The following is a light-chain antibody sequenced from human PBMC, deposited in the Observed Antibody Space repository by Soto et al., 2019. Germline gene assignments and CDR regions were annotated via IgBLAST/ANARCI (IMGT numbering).Light chain of an antibody. Sequence: QSALTQPPSVSGSPGQSVTISCTGTSSDIGTYNRVSWYQQPPGTAPKLLIYEVRNRLSGVPDRFSGSKSGNTASLTISGLQAEDEGDYYCTSYTSSDTVVFGGGTQLTVL. CDR2: EVR. V-gene: IGLV2-18*02. CDR1: SSDIGTYNR. J-gene: IGLJ2*01. CDR3: TSYTSSDTVV.